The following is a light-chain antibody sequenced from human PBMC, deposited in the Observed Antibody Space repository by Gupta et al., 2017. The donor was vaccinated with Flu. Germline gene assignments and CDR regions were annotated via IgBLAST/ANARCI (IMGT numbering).Light chain of an antibody. CDR1: QSVANRF. CDR3: QQYGTLTRT. J-gene: IGKJ4*01. V-gene: IGKV3-20*01. Sequence: EIVLTQSPDFLSLSPGERATLACRASQSVANRFLAWYQQKPGQAPRLLISAASSRATDIPDKFSGSGSGTDFTLTISRREPEDSAVYYCQQYGTLTRTFGGGTKVEIK. CDR2: AAS.